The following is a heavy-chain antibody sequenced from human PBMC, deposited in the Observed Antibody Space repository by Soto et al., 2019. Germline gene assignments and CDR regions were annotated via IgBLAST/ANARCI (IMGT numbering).Heavy chain of an antibody. J-gene: IGHJ4*02. Sequence: PSETLSLTCAVYGGSFSGYYWSWIRQPPGKGLEWIGEINHSGSTNYNPSLKSRVTISVDTSKNQFSLKLSSVTAADTAVYYCARGDRRSRFDYWGQGTLVTVSS. D-gene: IGHD6-13*01. CDR1: GGSFSGYY. CDR2: INHSGST. CDR3: ARGDRRSRFDY. V-gene: IGHV4-34*01.